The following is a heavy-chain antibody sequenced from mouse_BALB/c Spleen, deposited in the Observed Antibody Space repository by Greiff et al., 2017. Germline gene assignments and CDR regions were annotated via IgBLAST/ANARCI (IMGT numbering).Heavy chain of an antibody. CDR3: ARGGNYDYAMDY. J-gene: IGHJ4*01. Sequence: EVQLVESGGGLVKPGGSLKLSCAASGFTFSSYAMSWVRQTPEKRLEWVASISSGGSTYYPASVKGRFTISRDNARNILYLQMSSLRSEDTAMYYCARGGNYDYAMDYWGQGTSVTVSS. CDR2: ISSGGST. V-gene: IGHV5-6-5*01. D-gene: IGHD2-1*01. CDR1: GFTFSSYA.